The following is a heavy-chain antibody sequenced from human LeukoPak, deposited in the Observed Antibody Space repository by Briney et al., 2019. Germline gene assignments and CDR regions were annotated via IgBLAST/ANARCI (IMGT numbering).Heavy chain of an antibody. CDR2: IKGDGSKM. J-gene: IGHJ4*02. CDR3: ARDGTCLDF. V-gene: IGHV3-7*01. CDR1: GFTFSENW. Sequence: GGSLRLSCGASGFTFSENWMSLVRQAPGRGPEWVADIKGDGSKMYYVDSVKGRFTISRDNDKNALYLQMNNLRVEDTGVYYCARDGTCLDFWGQGVLVTVSS.